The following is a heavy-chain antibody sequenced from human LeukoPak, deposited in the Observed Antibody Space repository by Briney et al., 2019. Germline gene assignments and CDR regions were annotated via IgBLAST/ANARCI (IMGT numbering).Heavy chain of an antibody. CDR2: IRYDGSNK. V-gene: IGHV3-30*02. J-gene: IGHJ6*03. Sequence: PGGSLRLSCAASGFTFSSYGMHWVRQAPGKGLEWVAFIRYDGSNKYYADSVKGRFTISRDNSKNTLYLQMNSLRAEDTAVYYCAKEASYYYYYMDVWGKGTTVTISS. CDR3: AKEASYYYYYMDV. CDR1: GFTFSSYG.